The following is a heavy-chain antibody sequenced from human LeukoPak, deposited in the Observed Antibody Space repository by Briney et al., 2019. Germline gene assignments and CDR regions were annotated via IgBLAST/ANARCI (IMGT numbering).Heavy chain of an antibody. CDR3: ARDCHSSGWTYFDY. V-gene: IGHV4-61*02. D-gene: IGHD6-19*01. J-gene: IGHJ4*02. CDR1: GGSISSGTYY. Sequence: SQTLSLTCTVSGGSISSGTYYWSWIRQPARKGLEWIGRIYTSGTTNYNPSLKSRVTISVDTSKNQFSLKLSSVTAADTAVYFCARDCHSSGWTYFDYWGQGTLATVSS. CDR2: IYTSGTT.